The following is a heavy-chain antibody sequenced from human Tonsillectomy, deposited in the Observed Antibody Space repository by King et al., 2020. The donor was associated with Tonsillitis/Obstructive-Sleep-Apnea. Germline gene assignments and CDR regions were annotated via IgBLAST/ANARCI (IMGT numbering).Heavy chain of an antibody. J-gene: IGHJ4*02. CDR1: GFTFSSYW. Sequence: VQLVESGGGLVQPGGSLRLSCAASGFTFSSYWMSWVRQAPGKGLEWVANIKQDGSEKYYVDSVKGRFTISRDNAKNSLYLQMNSLRAEDTAVYYCASPHYNWNFGPDYWGQGTLVTVSS. V-gene: IGHV3-7*01. CDR2: IKQDGSEK. D-gene: IGHD1-7*01. CDR3: ASPHYNWNFGPDY.